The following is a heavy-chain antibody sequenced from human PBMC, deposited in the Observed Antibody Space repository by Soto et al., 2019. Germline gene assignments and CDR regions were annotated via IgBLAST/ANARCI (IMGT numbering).Heavy chain of an antibody. J-gene: IGHJ5*02. CDR2: IVVGSGNT. CDR1: GFTFTSSS. V-gene: IGHV1-58*01. D-gene: IGHD1-7*01. Sequence: ASVKVSCKASGFTFTSSSVQWVRQARGQRLEWIGWIVVGSGNTNYAQNFQERATIIRDMSTSIAYLELSSLRSEDTALYYCAAGWGTDDGWFDPWGQGTLVTVSS. CDR3: AAGWGTDDGWFDP.